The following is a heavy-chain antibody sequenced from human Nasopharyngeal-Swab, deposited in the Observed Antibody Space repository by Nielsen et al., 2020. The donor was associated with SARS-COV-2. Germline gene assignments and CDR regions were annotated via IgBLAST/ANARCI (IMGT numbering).Heavy chain of an antibody. CDR2: ITYTSDTV. CDR3: GTWAFTHGLDY. Sequence: GGSLRLSCLVSGLSIRDYAMMWVRQAPGKGLEFISYITYTSDTVHYADSVRGRFTISRDNAKNSLYLQMNSLRAEDTALYHCGTWAFTHGLDYWGQGILVTVSS. D-gene: IGHD3-16*01. CDR1: GLSIRDYA. J-gene: IGHJ4*02. V-gene: IGHV3-48*04.